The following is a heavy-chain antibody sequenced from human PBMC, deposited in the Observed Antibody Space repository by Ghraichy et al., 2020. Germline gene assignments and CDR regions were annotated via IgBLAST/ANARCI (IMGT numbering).Heavy chain of an antibody. CDR2: INSDGSST. V-gene: IGHV3-74*01. CDR3: ARGGSSSWYFYYYYGMDV. Sequence: GGSLRLSCAASGFTFSSYWMHWVRQAPGKGLVWVSRINSDGSSTSYADSVKGRFTISRDNAKNTLYLQMNSLRAEDTAVYYCARGGSSSWYFYYYYGMDVWGQGTTVTVSS. CDR1: GFTFSSYW. D-gene: IGHD6-13*01. J-gene: IGHJ6*02.